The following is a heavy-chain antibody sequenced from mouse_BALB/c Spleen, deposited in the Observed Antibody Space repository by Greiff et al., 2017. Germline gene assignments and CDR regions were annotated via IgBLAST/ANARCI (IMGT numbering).Heavy chain of an antibody. CDR2: IRNKANGYTT. Sequence: DVQLQESGGGLVQPGGSLRLSCATSGFTFTDYYMSWVRQPPGKALEWLGFIRNKANGYTTEYSASVKGRFTISRDNSQSILYLQMNTLRAEDSATYYCARVGAYAMDYWGQGTSGTVSS. V-gene: IGHV7-3*02. J-gene: IGHJ4*01. D-gene: IGHD3-3*01. CDR3: ARVGAYAMDY. CDR1: GFTFTDYY.